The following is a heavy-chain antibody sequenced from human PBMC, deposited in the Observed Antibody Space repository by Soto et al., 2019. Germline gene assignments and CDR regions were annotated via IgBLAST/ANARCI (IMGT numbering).Heavy chain of an antibody. CDR1: GGTFSSYA. V-gene: IGHV1-69*12. Sequence: QVQLVQSGAEVKKPGSSVKVSCKASGGTFSSYAISWLRQAPGQGLEWMGGIIPIFGTANYAQKIQGRVTITADESTSTSYMVLSSLRSEDTAVYYCARARQYGDYVDYYYGMDVWGQGTTVTVSS. CDR2: IIPIFGTA. D-gene: IGHD4-17*01. J-gene: IGHJ6*02. CDR3: ARARQYGDYVDYYYGMDV.